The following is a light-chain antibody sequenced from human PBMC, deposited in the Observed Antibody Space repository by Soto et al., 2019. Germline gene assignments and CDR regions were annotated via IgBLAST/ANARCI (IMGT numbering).Light chain of an antibody. V-gene: IGKV3-15*01. CDR3: QQYNNWPSWT. Sequence: EILMTQSPGTLSVSPGERATLSCRSSQSVGSNIAWYQQRPGQAPRLLIFGASTRATGIPARFSGSGSGTEFTLTISSLQSEDFAVYYCQQYNNWPSWTFGQGTKVDIK. CDR1: QSVGSN. J-gene: IGKJ1*01. CDR2: GAS.